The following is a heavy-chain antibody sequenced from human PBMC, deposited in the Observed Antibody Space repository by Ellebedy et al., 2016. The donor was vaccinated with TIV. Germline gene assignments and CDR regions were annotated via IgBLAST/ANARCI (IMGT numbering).Heavy chain of an antibody. V-gene: IGHV4-4*02. CDR1: GGSISSSNW. CDR2: IYHNGST. Sequence: SETLSLTXAVSGGSISSSNWWSWVRQPPGKGLEWIGEIYHNGSTNYNPSLKSRVTISVDKSKNQFSLKLSSVTAADTAVYYCARDDVVVVTAIRDYYYYYGMDVWGQGTTSPSP. J-gene: IGHJ6*02. D-gene: IGHD2-21*02. CDR3: ARDDVVVVTAIRDYYYYYGMDV.